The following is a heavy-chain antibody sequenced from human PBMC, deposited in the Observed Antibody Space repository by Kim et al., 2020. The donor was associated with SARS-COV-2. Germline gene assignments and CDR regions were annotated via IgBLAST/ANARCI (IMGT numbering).Heavy chain of an antibody. CDR2: IYYSGST. CDR3: ARALGTMVTNARNYWYFDL. Sequence: SETLSLTCTVSGGSISSGGYYWSWIRQHPGKGLEWIGYIYYSGSTYYNPSLKSRVTISVDTSKNQFSLKLSSVTAADTAVYYCARALGTMVTNARNYWYFDLWGRGTLVTVSS. D-gene: IGHD3-10*01. V-gene: IGHV4-31*03. J-gene: IGHJ2*01. CDR1: GGSISSGGYY.